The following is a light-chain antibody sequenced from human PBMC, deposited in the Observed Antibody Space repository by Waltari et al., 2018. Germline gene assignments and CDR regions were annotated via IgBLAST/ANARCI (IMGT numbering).Light chain of an antibody. CDR1: QSISSY. J-gene: IGKJ1*01. V-gene: IGKV1-39*01. CDR3: QQSYSTPRT. CDR2: AAS. Sequence: DIQMTQSPSSLSASVGERVTITCRASQSISSYLNWYQQKPGKAPKLLIYAASSLQSGVPSRFSGSGSGTDFTLTISSLQPEDFATYYCQQSYSTPRTFGQGTKVELK.